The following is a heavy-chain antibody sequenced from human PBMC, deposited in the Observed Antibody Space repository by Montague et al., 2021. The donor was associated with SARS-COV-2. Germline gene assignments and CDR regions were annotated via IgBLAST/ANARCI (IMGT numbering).Heavy chain of an antibody. V-gene: IGHV4-4*02. J-gene: IGHJ5*02. CDR1: GDSISTDNW. Sequence: SETLSLTCVVSGDSISTDNWWTWVRLPPGRGLEWIGNIYYSGSTMYNPSLKSRVTMSVDTSKNQFSLHLNLVTAADTAVYYCARCLTGPEPPFDPWGQGTLVIVSS. CDR2: IYYSGST. CDR3: ARCLTGPEPPFDP. D-gene: IGHD1-14*01.